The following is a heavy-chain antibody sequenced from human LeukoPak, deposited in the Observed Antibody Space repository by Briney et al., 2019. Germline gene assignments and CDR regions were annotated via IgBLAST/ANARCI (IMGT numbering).Heavy chain of an antibody. Sequence: SETLSLTCTVSGGSLNNYYWTWLQQPPGKGLEWIGYVYYIGNTNYNPSLKSRVTISLDTSTNQFSLKLNSVTAADTARYYCARMDGGDTYPPYHYYGMDVWGQGTTVTVSS. CDR3: ARMDGGDTYPPYHYYGMDV. V-gene: IGHV4-59*01. CDR2: VYYIGNT. J-gene: IGHJ6*02. CDR1: GGSLNNYY. D-gene: IGHD2-21*02.